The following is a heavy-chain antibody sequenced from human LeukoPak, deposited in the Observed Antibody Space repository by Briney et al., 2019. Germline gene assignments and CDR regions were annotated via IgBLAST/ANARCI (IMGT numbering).Heavy chain of an antibody. D-gene: IGHD2-2*01. Sequence: GGSLRLSCAASGFTFSSYGMHWVRQAPGKGLEGVAFIRYDGSNKYYADSVKGRFTISRDNAKNSLYLQMNSLRAEDTAVYYCAREDHCSSTSCYESAIDYWGQGTLVTVSS. J-gene: IGHJ4*02. V-gene: IGHV3-30*02. CDR1: GFTFSSYG. CDR2: IRYDGSNK. CDR3: AREDHCSSTSCYESAIDY.